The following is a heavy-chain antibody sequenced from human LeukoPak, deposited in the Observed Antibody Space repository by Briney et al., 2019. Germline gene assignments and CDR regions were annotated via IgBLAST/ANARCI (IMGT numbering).Heavy chain of an antibody. J-gene: IGHJ3*02. D-gene: IGHD5-24*01. Sequence: GESLKISCKGSGYSFTSYWIGWVRQMPGKGLEWMGIIYPGDSDTRYSPSSQGQVTISADKSISTAYLQWSSLKASDTAMYYCARLGRGGYNFRVDDAFDIWGQGTMVTVSS. CDR3: ARLGRGGYNFRVDDAFDI. CDR2: IYPGDSDT. CDR1: GYSFTSYW. V-gene: IGHV5-51*01.